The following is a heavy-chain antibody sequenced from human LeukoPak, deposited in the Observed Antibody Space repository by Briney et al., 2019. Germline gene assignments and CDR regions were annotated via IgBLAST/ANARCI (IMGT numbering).Heavy chain of an antibody. D-gene: IGHD5-12*01. J-gene: IGHJ6*02. Sequence: SETLSLTCSVSGGSISNYFWTWIRQPPGKGLEWIGYIYSSGSTYYNPSLKSRVTISVDTSKSRFSLKLSSVTAADTAVYYCAREWNGMDVWGQGTTVTVSS. CDR1: GGSISNYF. CDR3: AREWNGMDV. CDR2: IYSSGST. V-gene: IGHV4-59*01.